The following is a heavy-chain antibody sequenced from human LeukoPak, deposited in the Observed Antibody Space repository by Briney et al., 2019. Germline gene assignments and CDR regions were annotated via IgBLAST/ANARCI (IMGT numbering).Heavy chain of an antibody. Sequence: VESLKISCKGSGYNFTSYWIGWVRQIPGKGLEWRGLIYPGDSDTRYSTSCQGQVTISVDKSIRTAYRQWSSLKASDSAMYYCARPYYHGLGTMGAFDVWGQGTMVTVSS. CDR2: IYPGDSDT. V-gene: IGHV5-51*01. D-gene: IGHD3-10*01. CDR3: ARPYYHGLGTMGAFDV. J-gene: IGHJ3*01. CDR1: GYNFTSYW.